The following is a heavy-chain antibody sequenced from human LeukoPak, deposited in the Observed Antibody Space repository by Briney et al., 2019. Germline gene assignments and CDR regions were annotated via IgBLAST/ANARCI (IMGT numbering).Heavy chain of an antibody. CDR1: GFTVSSND. CDR2: IYSGGST. J-gene: IGHJ4*02. CDR3: AKGGVTAPYYFDY. D-gene: IGHD4-23*01. Sequence: GGSLRLSCAASGFTVSSNDMSWVRQAPGKGLECISVIYSGGSTDYADSVKGRLTISRDNSKNTLYLQMNSLRAEDTAVYYCAKGGVTAPYYFDYWGQGTLVTVSS. V-gene: IGHV3-53*05.